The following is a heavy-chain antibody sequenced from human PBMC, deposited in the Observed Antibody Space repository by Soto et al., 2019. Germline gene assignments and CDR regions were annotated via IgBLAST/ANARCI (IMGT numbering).Heavy chain of an antibody. J-gene: IGHJ5*02. Sequence: ASVKVSCKTSGYTFTSYYMHWVRQAPGQGLEWVGIINPSGGSTSYAQKFQGRVTMTRDTSKNQFSLKLSSVTAAVTAVYYCAGYRRWFDPWGQGTLVTVSS. CDR3: AGYRRWFDP. CDR1: GYTFTSYY. D-gene: IGHD3-16*02. V-gene: IGHV1-46*01. CDR2: INPSGGST.